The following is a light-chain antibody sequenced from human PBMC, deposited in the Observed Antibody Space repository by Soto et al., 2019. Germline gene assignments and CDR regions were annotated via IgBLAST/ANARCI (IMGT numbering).Light chain of an antibody. CDR2: GAY. J-gene: IGKJ1*01. Sequence: EVVMTQSPATLSVSPGEGAALSCRASQGVGYNLAWYQQKPGQAPRLLIHGAYKRATGIPARFSGSGSGTEFTLTISSLQSEDFAIYSCHQYNVWRQGTFGQGTKVEIK. V-gene: IGKV3-15*01. CDR3: HQYNVWRQGT. CDR1: QGVGYN.